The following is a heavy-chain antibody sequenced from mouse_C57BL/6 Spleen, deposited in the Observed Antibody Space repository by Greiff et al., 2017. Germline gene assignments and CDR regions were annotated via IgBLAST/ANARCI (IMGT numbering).Heavy chain of an antibody. CDR3: ARCPYYYGSSSAWFAY. D-gene: IGHD1-1*01. CDR2: IYPGDGDT. CDR1: GYAFSSYW. V-gene: IGHV1-80*01. J-gene: IGHJ3*01. Sequence: QVQLQQSGAELVKPGASVKISCKASGYAFSSYWMNWVKQRPGKGLEWIGQIYPGDGDTNYNGKFKGKATLTADKSSSTAYMQLSSLTSEDSAVYSCARCPYYYGSSSAWFAYWGQGTLVTVSA.